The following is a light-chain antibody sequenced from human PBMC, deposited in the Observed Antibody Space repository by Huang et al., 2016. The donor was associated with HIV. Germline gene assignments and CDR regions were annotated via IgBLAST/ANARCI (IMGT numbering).Light chain of an antibody. CDR3: MQGTHWPPIT. J-gene: IGKJ5*01. CDR2: NIS. V-gene: IGKV2-30*01. Sequence: DVVLTQSPLSLPVTLGQPASISCWSSQSLIYSDGNTYLSWFQQRPGQSPRRLIYNISNRDSGVPDRFSGSGSGSDCTLKISKVEAEDVAVYYCMQGTHWPPITFGQGTRLEI. CDR1: QSLIYSDGNTY.